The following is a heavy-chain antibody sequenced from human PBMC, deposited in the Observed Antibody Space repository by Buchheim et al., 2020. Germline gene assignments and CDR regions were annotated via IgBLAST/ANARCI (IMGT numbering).Heavy chain of an antibody. CDR3: AKAKFLKRDSSGWYFDY. D-gene: IGHD6-19*01. Sequence: VQLVESGGGLVQPGGSLRLSCAASGFTFSSYGMHWVRQAPGKGLEWVAVISYDGSNKYYADYVKGRFTISRDNSKNTLYLQMNSLRAEDTAVYYCAKAKFLKRDSSGWYFDYWGQGTL. CDR2: ISYDGSNK. V-gene: IGHV3-30*18. J-gene: IGHJ4*02. CDR1: GFTFSSYG.